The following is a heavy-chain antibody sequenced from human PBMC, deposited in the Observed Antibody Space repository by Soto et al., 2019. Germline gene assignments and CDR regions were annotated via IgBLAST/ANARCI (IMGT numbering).Heavy chain of an antibody. D-gene: IGHD6-19*01. CDR3: ARRSSGWSFDY. V-gene: IGHV4-39*01. CDR1: GGSISSSSYY. CDR2: IYYSGST. Sequence: ASETLSLTCTVSGGSISSSSYYWGWIRQPPGKGLEWIGSIYYSGSTYYNPSLKSRVTISVDTSKNQFSLKLSSVTAADTAVYYCARRSSGWSFDYWGQGTLVTVSS. J-gene: IGHJ4*02.